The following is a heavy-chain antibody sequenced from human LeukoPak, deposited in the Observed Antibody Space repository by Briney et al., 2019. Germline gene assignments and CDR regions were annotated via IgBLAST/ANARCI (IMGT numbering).Heavy chain of an antibody. Sequence: KSSETLSLTCTVSGDSINAYYWGWIRQPPGKGLEWIGYIYFSGTTKYIPSLESRVTISVDTSKNQFSLKLSSVTAADTAVYYCARRRAEGGSNGHYNWFDPWGQGILVTVSS. CDR1: GDSINAYY. CDR3: ARRRAEGGSNGHYNWFDP. D-gene: IGHD6-13*01. J-gene: IGHJ5*02. V-gene: IGHV4-59*08. CDR2: IYFSGTT.